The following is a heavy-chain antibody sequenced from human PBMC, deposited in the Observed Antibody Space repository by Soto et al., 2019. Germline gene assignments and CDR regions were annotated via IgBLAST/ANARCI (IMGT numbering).Heavy chain of an antibody. J-gene: IGHJ3*02. Sequence: GGSLRLSCAASGFTVSSNYMSWVRQAPGKGLEWVSVIYSGGSTYYADSVKGRFTISRHNSKNTLYLQMNSLRAEDTAVYYCARDPRHDYGKDAFDIWGQGTMVTVSS. V-gene: IGHV3-53*04. CDR1: GFTVSSNY. CDR2: IYSGGST. CDR3: ARDPRHDYGKDAFDI. D-gene: IGHD4-17*01.